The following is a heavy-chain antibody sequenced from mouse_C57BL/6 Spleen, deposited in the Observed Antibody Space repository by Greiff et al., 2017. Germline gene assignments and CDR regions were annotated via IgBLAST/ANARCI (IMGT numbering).Heavy chain of an antibody. J-gene: IGHJ4*01. CDR1: GYAFSSYW. V-gene: IGHV1-80*01. CDR2: IYPGDGDT. Sequence: QVQLKESGAALAKPGASVKISCKASGYAFSSYWMTWVKQRPGKGLAGIGQIYPGDGDTNYNGKFKGKATLTADKSSSTAYMQLSSLTSEDSAVYFCARDAMDYWGQVTS. CDR3: ARDAMDY.